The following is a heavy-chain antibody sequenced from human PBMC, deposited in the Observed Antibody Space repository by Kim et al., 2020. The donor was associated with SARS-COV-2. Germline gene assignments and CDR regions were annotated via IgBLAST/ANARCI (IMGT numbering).Heavy chain of an antibody. Sequence: SVKVSCKASGGTFSSYAISWVRQAPGQGLEWMGGIIPIFGTANYAQKFQGRVTITADESTSTAYMELSSLRSEDTAVYYCARGDSSGYFCQLDYWGQGTLVTVSS. CDR1: GGTFSSYA. V-gene: IGHV1-69*13. CDR2: IIPIFGTA. J-gene: IGHJ4*02. CDR3: ARGDSSGYFCQLDY. D-gene: IGHD3-22*01.